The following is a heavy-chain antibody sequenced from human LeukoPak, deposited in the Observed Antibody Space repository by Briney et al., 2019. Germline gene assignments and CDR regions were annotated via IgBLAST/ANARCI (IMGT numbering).Heavy chain of an antibody. V-gene: IGHV3-7*03. CDR1: GFTFSSYW. CDR2: IKQDGSEK. D-gene: IGHD2-15*01. J-gene: IGHJ4*02. CDR3: ARSGVVVSASYLFDY. Sequence: GGSLRLSCAASGFTFSSYWMSWVRQAPGKGLEWVAHIKQDGSEKYYVDSVKGRFTISRDSSKNTLYLVMNSLRAEDTAVYYCARSGVVVSASYLFDYWGQGTPVTVSS.